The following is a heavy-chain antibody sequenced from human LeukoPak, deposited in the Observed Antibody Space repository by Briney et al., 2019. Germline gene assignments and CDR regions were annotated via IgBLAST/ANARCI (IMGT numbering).Heavy chain of an antibody. CDR3: ARDTSRTSCCNPPHHNFFVI. CDR1: GYTFTGYY. V-gene: IGHV1-2*02. J-gene: IGHJ3*02. Sequence: ASVKVSRKASGYTFTGYYMHWVRLAPGQGLEWMGWINPNSGGTNYAQKFQGRVTMTRDTSISTAYMELSRLRSDDTAVYYCARDTSRTSCCNPPHHNFFVIWGKGKMVTVFS. D-gene: IGHD2-2*01. CDR2: INPNSGGT.